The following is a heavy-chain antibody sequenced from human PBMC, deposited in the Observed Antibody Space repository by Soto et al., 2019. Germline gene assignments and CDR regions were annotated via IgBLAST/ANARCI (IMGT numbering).Heavy chain of an antibody. CDR1: GVPFSSYS. J-gene: IGHJ5*02. CDR2: ISSSSSTI. Sequence: GGSLRLSSTASGVPFSSYSMNWVRQAPGKGLEWVSYISSSSSTIYYADSVKGRFTISRDNAKNSLYLQMNSLRAEDTAVYYCARHPERIAQIGWFDPWGQGTLVTVSS. CDR3: ARHPERIAQIGWFDP. V-gene: IGHV3-48*01. D-gene: IGHD6-13*01.